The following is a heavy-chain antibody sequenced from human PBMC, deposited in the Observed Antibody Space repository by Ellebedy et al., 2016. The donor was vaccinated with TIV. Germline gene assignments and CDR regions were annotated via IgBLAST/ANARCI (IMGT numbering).Heavy chain of an antibody. CDR1: GGSISSSSYY. D-gene: IGHD3-16*01. CDR2: IYYSVST. CDR3: ARGLGGWFDP. Sequence: MPSETLSLTCTVSGGSISSSSYYWVWIRQPPGKGLEWIGSIYYSVSTYYNPSLKSRVTISVDTSKNQFSLKLSSVTAADTAGYYCARGLGGWFDPWGQGTLVTVSS. V-gene: IGHV4-39*07. J-gene: IGHJ5*02.